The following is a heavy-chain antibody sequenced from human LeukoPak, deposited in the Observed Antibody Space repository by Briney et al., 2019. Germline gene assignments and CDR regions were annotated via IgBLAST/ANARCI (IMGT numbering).Heavy chain of an antibody. J-gene: IGHJ4*02. D-gene: IGHD6-13*01. CDR3: ARAGYIRSWYYFDY. CDR1: GGSISSYY. Sequence: SETLSLTCTVSGGSISSYYWSWIRQPAGKGLEWIGRIYTSGSTNYNPSLKSRVTMSVDTSKNQFSLKLSSATAADTAVYYCARAGYIRSWYYFDYWGQGTLVTVPS. CDR2: IYTSGST. V-gene: IGHV4-4*07.